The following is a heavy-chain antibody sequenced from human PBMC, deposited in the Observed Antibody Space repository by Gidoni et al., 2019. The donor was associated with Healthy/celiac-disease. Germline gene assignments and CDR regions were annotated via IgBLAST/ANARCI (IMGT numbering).Heavy chain of an antibody. CDR1: GGSLSSSSYY. V-gene: IGHV4-39*01. Sequence: QLQLQESGPGLVKPSETLSLTCTVSGGSLSSSSYYWGWIRQPPGKGLGWIGSISYSGSPSYNPSLKSRVTISVDTSKIQFSLKLSSVTAADTAVYYCARLFPAGVVQDGMDVWGQGTTVTVSS. CDR2: ISYSGSP. CDR3: ARLFPAGVVQDGMDV. J-gene: IGHJ6*02. D-gene: IGHD3-22*01.